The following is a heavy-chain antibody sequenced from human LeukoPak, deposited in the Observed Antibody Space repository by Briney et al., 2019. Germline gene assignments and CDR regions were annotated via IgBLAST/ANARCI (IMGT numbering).Heavy chain of an antibody. J-gene: IGHJ6*02. Sequence: HPGGSLRLSCAASGFTFSGSAMHWVRQASGKGLEWIGRIRSKANSYVTAYAASVNGRFIISRDDSRNTAYLQMNSLQTEDTAVYYCTRHSDKYCSGAGCYVYNFYGMDVWGQGTTVTVSS. CDR3: TRHSDKYCSGAGCYVYNFYGMDV. CDR1: GFTFSGSA. V-gene: IGHV3-73*01. CDR2: IRSKANSYVT. D-gene: IGHD2-15*01.